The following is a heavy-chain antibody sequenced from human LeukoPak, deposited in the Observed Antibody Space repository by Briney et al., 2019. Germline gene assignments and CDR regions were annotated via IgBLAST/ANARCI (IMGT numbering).Heavy chain of an antibody. CDR3: ARALDYGDSFDI. V-gene: IGHV1-18*01. J-gene: IGHJ3*02. D-gene: IGHD4-17*01. CDR1: GYTFTSYG. CDR2: ISAYNGNT. Sequence: ASVKVSCKVSGYTFTSYGISWVRQAPGQGLEWMGWISAYNGNTNYAQKLQGRVNMTTDTSTSTAYMELRSLRSDDTAVYYCARALDYGDSFDIWGQGTMVTVSS.